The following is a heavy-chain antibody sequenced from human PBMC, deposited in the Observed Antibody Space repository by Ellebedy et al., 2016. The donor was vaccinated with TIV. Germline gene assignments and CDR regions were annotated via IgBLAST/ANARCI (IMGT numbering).Heavy chain of an antibody. D-gene: IGHD3-10*01. CDR2: ISGYNGNT. CDR3: ARVGFTMVRGVKYFFDY. Sequence: AASVKVSCKASGYTFTSYGISWVRQAPGQGLEWMGWISGYNGNTIYAQKFQGRVIMTTDTSTSTVYMELRSLRSDDTAVYYCARVGFTMVRGVKYFFDYWGQGTLLTVPS. V-gene: IGHV1-18*01. CDR1: GYTFTSYG. J-gene: IGHJ4*02.